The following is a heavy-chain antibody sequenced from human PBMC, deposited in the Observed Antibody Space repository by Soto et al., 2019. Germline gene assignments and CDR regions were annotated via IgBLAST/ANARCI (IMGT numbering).Heavy chain of an antibody. J-gene: IGHJ6*02. CDR1: GFTFRNYG. CDR2: ISYDGDNK. Sequence: QVHLVESGGGMVQPGGSLRLSCTPSGFTFRNYGLHWVRQAPGKGLEWVALISYDGDNKYYTDSARGRFTVSRDNFKNTLFLQMDSLRPEETAVYYCVKKIMGYAANSDAMDVWGQGTTVTVS. D-gene: IGHD2-8*01. CDR3: VKKIMGYAANSDAMDV. V-gene: IGHV3-30*19.